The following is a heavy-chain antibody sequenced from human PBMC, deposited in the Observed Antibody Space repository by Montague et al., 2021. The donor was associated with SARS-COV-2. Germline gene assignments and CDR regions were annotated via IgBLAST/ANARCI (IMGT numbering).Heavy chain of an antibody. D-gene: IGHD2-15*01. CDR2: IYYGGST. CDR1: GDSVRTYSYY. J-gene: IGHJ6*02. Sequence: SETLSLTCTVSGDSVRTYSYYWGWIRQPPGKGLEWFVSIYYGGSTTSNPSLKSRVTISVDTSSNQFSLKLSSVTAADTAVYYWARDVRMVANVVVVVDAVVYGIDIRGQGTMVTVSS. V-gene: IGHV4-39*07. CDR3: ARDVRMVANVVVVVDAVVYGIDI.